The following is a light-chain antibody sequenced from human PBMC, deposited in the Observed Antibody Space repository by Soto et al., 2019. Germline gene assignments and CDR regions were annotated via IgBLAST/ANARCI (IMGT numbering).Light chain of an antibody. CDR3: QTWATGIGWV. V-gene: IGLV4-69*01. J-gene: IGLJ3*02. Sequence: QLVLTQSPSASASLGASVKLTCTLSSGHSDYAIAWHQQQPEKGPRYLMKLSSDGSHTKGDGIPDRFSGSSSGPERYLTISSLQSEDEADYYCQTWATGIGWVFGGGTKVTVL. CDR1: SGHSDYA. CDR2: LSSDGSH.